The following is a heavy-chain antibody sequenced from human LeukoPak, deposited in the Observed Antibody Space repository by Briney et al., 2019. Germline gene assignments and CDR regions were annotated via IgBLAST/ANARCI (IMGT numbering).Heavy chain of an antibody. Sequence: GGSLRLSCVASGFDVNDNCMIWVRQAPGQGLEWISIIYASGGAYHSESVKGRFSAFRDTSKNTIFLQMNNLRADDTAMYYCVRRHDYWGQGTLVTVSS. CDR2: IYASGGA. J-gene: IGHJ4*02. CDR3: VRRHDY. CDR1: GFDVNDNC. V-gene: IGHV3-53*01.